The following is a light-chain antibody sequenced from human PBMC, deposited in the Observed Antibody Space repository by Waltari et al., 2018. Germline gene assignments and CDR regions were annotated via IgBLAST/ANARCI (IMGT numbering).Light chain of an antibody. CDR1: NLGRKY. J-gene: IGLJ1*01. Sequence: SYEVTQPPSASVSPRQRAPITCSGENLGRKYVSWYQQKSGQSPVLVIYRDDKRPSGIPERFSGSNSGNTATLTISGTQPMDEADYYCQAWDSSAFVFGAVTKVTVL. V-gene: IGLV3-1*01. CDR3: QAWDSSAFV. CDR2: RDD.